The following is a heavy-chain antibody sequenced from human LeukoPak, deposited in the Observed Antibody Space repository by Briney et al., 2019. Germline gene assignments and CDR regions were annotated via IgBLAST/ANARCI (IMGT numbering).Heavy chain of an antibody. V-gene: IGHV4-59*01. Sequence: SETLSLTCSVSGGSISSYYWSWIRQPPGKGLEWIGYIFYSGRTSYNPSLKSRVTISVDTSKNQFSLRLSSVTTADTAVYYCARARYREINYAYAGGFYYMDVWGKGTTVTVSS. CDR3: ARARYREINYAYAGGFYYMDV. CDR2: IFYSGRT. D-gene: IGHD1-26*01. CDR1: GGSISSYY. J-gene: IGHJ6*03.